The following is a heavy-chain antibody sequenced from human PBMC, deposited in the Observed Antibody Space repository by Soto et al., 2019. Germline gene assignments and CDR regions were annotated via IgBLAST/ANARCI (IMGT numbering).Heavy chain of an antibody. CDR2: IIPIFGTA. CDR1: GGTFSSYA. D-gene: IGHD2-15*01. Sequence: ASVKVSCKASGGTFSSYAISWVRQAPGQGLEWMGGIIPIFGTANYAQKFQGRVTITADESTSTAYMELSSLRSEDTAVYYCARARSGGNIGAFDIWGQGTMVIVSS. J-gene: IGHJ3*02. V-gene: IGHV1-69*13. CDR3: ARARSGGNIGAFDI.